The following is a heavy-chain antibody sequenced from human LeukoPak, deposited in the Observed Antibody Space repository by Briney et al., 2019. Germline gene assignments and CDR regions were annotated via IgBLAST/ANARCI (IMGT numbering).Heavy chain of an antibody. CDR1: GFTFSDYY. CDR2: ISSSGSTI. Sequence: PGGSLRLSCAASGFTFSDYYMSWIRQAPGKGLEWVSYISSSGSTIYYADSVKGRFTISRDNAKNSLYLQMNSLRAEDTAVYYCARAEYDFWSGYDAFDIWGQGTMVTVSS. D-gene: IGHD3-3*01. V-gene: IGHV3-11*01. J-gene: IGHJ3*02. CDR3: ARAEYDFWSGYDAFDI.